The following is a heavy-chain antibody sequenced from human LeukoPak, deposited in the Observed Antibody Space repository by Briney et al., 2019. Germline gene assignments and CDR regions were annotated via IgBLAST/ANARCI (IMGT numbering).Heavy chain of an antibody. D-gene: IGHD3-22*01. J-gene: IGHJ4*02. V-gene: IGHV1-2*04. CDR3: ARDLAYYYDSSGLDY. CDR2: INPNSGGT. CDR1: GYTFTGYY. Sequence: GASVKVSCKAPGYTFTGYYMHWVRQAPGQGLEWMGWINPNSGGTNYAQKFQGWVTMTRDTSISTAYMELSRLRSDDTAVYYCARDLAYYYDSSGLDYWGQGTLVTVSS.